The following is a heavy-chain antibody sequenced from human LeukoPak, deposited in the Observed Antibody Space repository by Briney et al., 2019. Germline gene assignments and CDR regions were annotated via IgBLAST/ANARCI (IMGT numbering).Heavy chain of an antibody. CDR3: ARTYYYDSSGYYYFEYYFDY. Sequence: GGSLRLSCAASGFTFSSYAMHWVRQAPGKGLEWVAVISYDGSNKYYADSVKGRFTISRDNSKNTLYLQMNSLRAEETAVYYCARTYYYDSSGYYYFEYYFDYWGQGTLVTVSS. D-gene: IGHD3-22*01. V-gene: IGHV3-30*04. CDR2: ISYDGSNK. CDR1: GFTFSSYA. J-gene: IGHJ4*02.